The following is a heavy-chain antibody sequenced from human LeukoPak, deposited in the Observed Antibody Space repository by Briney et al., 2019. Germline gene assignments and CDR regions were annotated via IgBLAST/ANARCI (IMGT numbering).Heavy chain of an antibody. CDR1: GFTFSNYA. CDR2: ISSDGSST. V-gene: IGHV3-74*01. Sequence: GGSLRLSCAASGFTFSNYAMSWVRQAPGKGLVWVSRISSDGSSTSYADSVKGRFTISRDNAKNTLSLQMNGLRAEDTAVYYCARGYFALDPFDIWGQGTMVTVSS. CDR3: ARGYFALDPFDI. D-gene: IGHD2/OR15-2a*01. J-gene: IGHJ3*02.